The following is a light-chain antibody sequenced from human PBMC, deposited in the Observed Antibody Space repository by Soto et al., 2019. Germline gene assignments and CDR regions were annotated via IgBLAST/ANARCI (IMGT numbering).Light chain of an antibody. CDR3: QQYGSLLT. CDR2: GAS. V-gene: IGKV3-15*01. Sequence: EIVMTQSPATLSVTPGGRATLSCRASQSISDTLAWYQQKPGQAPRLLIYGASTRATGIPDRFSGSGSGTDFTLTISRLEPEDFAVYYCQQYGSLLTFGGGTKVDI. CDR1: QSISDT. J-gene: IGKJ4*01.